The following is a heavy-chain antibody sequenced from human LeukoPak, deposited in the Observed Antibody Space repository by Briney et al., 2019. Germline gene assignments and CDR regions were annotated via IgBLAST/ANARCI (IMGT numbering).Heavy chain of an antibody. CDR3: ARDFSPYCSSTSCYGGFDY. CDR2: ISAYNGNT. Sequence: GASVTVSCKASGYTSTSYGISWVRQAPGQGLEWMGWISAYNGNTNYAQKLQGRVTMTTDTSTSTAYRELRSLRSDDTAVYYCARDFSPYCSSTSCYGGFDYWGQGTLVTVSS. D-gene: IGHD2-2*01. CDR1: GYTSTSYG. J-gene: IGHJ4*02. V-gene: IGHV1-18*01.